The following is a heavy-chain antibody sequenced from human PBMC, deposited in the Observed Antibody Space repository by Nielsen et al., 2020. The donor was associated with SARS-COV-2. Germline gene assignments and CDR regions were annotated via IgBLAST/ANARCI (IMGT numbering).Heavy chain of an antibody. CDR1: GFTFSSYG. Sequence: GGSLRLSCEASGFTFSSYGMHWVRQAPGKGMEWVAVISYDGSNKYYADSVKGRFTISRDNSKNTLYLQMNSLRAEDTAVYYCARDPEYVDTAIGFDYWGQGTLVTVSS. J-gene: IGHJ4*02. CDR3: ARDPEYVDTAIGFDY. V-gene: IGHV3-30*03. D-gene: IGHD5-18*01. CDR2: ISYDGSNK.